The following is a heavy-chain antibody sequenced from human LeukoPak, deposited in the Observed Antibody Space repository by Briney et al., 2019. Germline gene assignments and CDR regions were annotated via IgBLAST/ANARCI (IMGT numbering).Heavy chain of an antibody. D-gene: IGHD3-10*01. CDR2: MNPNSGNT. CDR1: GYTFTSYD. CDR3: ARGILWFGDDV. V-gene: IGHV1-8*03. Sequence: VASVKVSCKASGYTFTSYDINWVRQATGQGLEWMGWMNPNSGNTGYAQKFQGRVTITRNTSISTAYMELSSLRSEDTAVYYCARGILWFGDDVWGKGTTVTISS. J-gene: IGHJ6*04.